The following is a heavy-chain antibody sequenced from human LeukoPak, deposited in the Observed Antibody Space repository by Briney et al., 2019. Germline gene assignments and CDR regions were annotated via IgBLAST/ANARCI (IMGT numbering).Heavy chain of an antibody. Sequence: PSETLSLTCIVSGGSISSSNYYWGWIRQSPGRGLEWIGSIYSRGSTYYNPSLKSRVTISVDTSKNQFSLKLSSVTAADTAVYYCVRHRPYLDYWGQGTLVTVSS. CDR3: VRHRPYLDY. CDR2: IYSRGST. CDR1: GGSISSSNYY. J-gene: IGHJ4*02. V-gene: IGHV4-39*01.